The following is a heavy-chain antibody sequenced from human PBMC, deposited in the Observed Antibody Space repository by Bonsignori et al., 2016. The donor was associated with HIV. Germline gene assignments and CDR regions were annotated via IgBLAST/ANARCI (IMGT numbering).Heavy chain of an antibody. CDR2: ISWNSGSI. V-gene: IGHV3-9*01. Sequence: WIRQPPGKGLEWVSGISWNSGSIGYADSVKGRFTISRDNAKNSLYLQMNSLRAEDTALYYCAKSVGATPILYYFDYWGQGTLVTVSS. J-gene: IGHJ4*02. CDR3: AKSVGATPILYYFDY. D-gene: IGHD1-26*01.